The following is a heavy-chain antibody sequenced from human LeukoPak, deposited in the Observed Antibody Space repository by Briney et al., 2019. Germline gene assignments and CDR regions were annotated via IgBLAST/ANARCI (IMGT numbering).Heavy chain of an antibody. CDR3: ARDEGRGSSFPVDV. V-gene: IGHV1-69*05. J-gene: IGHJ6*04. D-gene: IGHD6-6*01. CDR1: EGTFSSYA. Sequence: SVKVSCKASEGTFSSYAISWVRQAPGQGLEWMGGIIPIFGTANYAQKFQGRVTITTDESTSTAYMELSSLRSEDTAVYYCARDEGRGSSFPVDVWGKGTTVTVSS. CDR2: IIPIFGTA.